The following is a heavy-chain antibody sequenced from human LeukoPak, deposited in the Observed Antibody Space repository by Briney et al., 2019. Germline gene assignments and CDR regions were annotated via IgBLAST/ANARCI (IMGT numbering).Heavy chain of an antibody. CDR2: ISSSSSYI. CDR3: ARDEYYYDSSGYYVPLGAFDI. V-gene: IGHV3-21*01. J-gene: IGHJ3*02. Sequence: GGSLRLSCAASGFTFSSYSMSWVRQAPGKGLEWVSSISSSSSYIYYADSGKGRFTISRDNAKNSLYLQMNSLRAEDTAVYYCARDEYYYDSSGYYVPLGAFDIWGQGTMVTVPS. D-gene: IGHD3-22*01. CDR1: GFTFSSYS.